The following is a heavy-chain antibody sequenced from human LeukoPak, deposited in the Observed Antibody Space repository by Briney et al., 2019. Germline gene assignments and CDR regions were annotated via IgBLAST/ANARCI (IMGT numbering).Heavy chain of an antibody. Sequence: GGTLRLSCAASGFTFSSYAMSWVRQAPGKGLEWVSAISGSGGSTYYADSVKGRFTISRDNSKNTLYLQMNSLRAEDTAVYYCAKCDDFWSGYLSYWGQGTLVTVSS. V-gene: IGHV3-23*01. CDR3: AKCDDFWSGYLSY. CDR1: GFTFSSYA. CDR2: ISGSGGST. D-gene: IGHD3-3*01. J-gene: IGHJ4*02.